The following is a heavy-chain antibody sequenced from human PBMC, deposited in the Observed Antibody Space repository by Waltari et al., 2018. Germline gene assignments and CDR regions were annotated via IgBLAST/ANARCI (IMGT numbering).Heavy chain of an antibody. CDR3: ARRGTAIAAANDY. J-gene: IGHJ4*02. D-gene: IGHD6-13*01. CDR1: GYSFTGSG. CDR2: ITPYNGNT. V-gene: IGHV1-18*01. Sequence: QVQLVQSGVEVKKPGASVTVSCKASGYSFTGSGISWVRQAPGQGLEWMGWITPYNGNTDYAQNLQGRVTMTTDTSTTTAYMELRSLRSDDTAVYFCARRGTAIAAANDYWGQGTLVTVSS.